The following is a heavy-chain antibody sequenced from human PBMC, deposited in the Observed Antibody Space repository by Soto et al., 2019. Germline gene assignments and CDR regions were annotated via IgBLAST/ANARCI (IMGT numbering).Heavy chain of an antibody. Sequence: ASVKVSCKASGYTFTGYYMHWVRQAPGQGLEWMGWINPNSGGTNYAQKFQGWVTMTRDTSISTAYMELSRLRSDDTAVYYCARDRGLAAAGTTGGYYGMDVWGQGTTVTVSS. V-gene: IGHV1-2*04. CDR1: GYTFTGYY. D-gene: IGHD6-13*01. CDR3: ARDRGLAAAGTTGGYYGMDV. CDR2: INPNSGGT. J-gene: IGHJ6*02.